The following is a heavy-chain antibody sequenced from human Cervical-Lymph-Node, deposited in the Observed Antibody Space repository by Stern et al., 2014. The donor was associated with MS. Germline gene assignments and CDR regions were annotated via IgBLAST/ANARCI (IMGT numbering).Heavy chain of an antibody. D-gene: IGHD1-14*01. CDR1: GYKFSIYW. Sequence: VQLVQSGAELIRPGESLKISCKGSGYKFSIYWIAWVRPMPGQGLAWMGIIYPGDSETRYSPSFQGQVTMSADKSTSTAYLQWSSLNASDTAMYFCARQTTAWASDVWGQGTLVTVSS. CDR2: IYPGDSET. J-gene: IGHJ4*02. V-gene: IGHV5-51*01. CDR3: ARQTTAWASDV.